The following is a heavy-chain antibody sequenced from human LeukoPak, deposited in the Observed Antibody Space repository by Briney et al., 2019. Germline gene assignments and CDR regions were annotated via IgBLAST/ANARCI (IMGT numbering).Heavy chain of an antibody. CDR3: ARDSPHGSGSYEGGNWFDP. CDR2: IYYSGST. D-gene: IGHD3-10*01. J-gene: IGHJ5*02. CDR1: GGSISSSSYY. Sequence: PSETLSLTCTVSGGSISSSSYYWGWIRQPPGKGLEWIGSIYYSGSTYYNPSLKSRVTKSVDTSKNQFSLKLSSVTAADTAVYYCARDSPHGSGSYEGGNWFDPWGQGTLVTVSS. V-gene: IGHV4-39*07.